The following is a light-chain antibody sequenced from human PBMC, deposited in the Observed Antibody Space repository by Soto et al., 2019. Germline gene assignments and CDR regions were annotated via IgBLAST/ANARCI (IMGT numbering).Light chain of an antibody. V-gene: IGLV1-40*01. CDR2: GNS. CDR1: SSNIGAGYD. J-gene: IGLJ2*01. Sequence: QSVLTQPPSVSGAPGQRVTISCTGSSSNIGAGYDVHWYQQLPGTAPKLLIYGNSNRPSGVPDRFSGCKSGTSASLAITGLQSADEADYYCQSYDSSLSGVVFGGGTKVTVL. CDR3: QSYDSSLSGVV.